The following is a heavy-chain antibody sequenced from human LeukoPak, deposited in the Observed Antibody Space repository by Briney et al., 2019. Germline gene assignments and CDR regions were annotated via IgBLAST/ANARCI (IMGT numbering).Heavy chain of an antibody. Sequence: GGSLRLSCAASGFTVSSNYMSWVRQAPGKALEWVSVIYSGGSTYYADSVKGRFTISRDNSKNTLYLQMNSLRAEDTAVYYCARGGYGYYDSSGSFDYWGQGTLVTVSS. D-gene: IGHD3-22*01. J-gene: IGHJ4*02. V-gene: IGHV3-53*01. CDR2: IYSGGST. CDR3: ARGGYGYYDSSGSFDY. CDR1: GFTVSSNY.